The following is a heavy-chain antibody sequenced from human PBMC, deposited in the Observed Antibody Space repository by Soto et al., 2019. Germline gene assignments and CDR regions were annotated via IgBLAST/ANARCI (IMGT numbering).Heavy chain of an antibody. CDR3: ARVTGVCISTSCELYGMDV. V-gene: IGHV3-74*01. CDR1: GFSFRNYW. J-gene: IGHJ6*02. D-gene: IGHD2-2*01. Sequence: EVQLVESGGGVVQPGGSLRLSCAASGFSFRNYWMHWVRQAPGQGPVWVSRITSDGSITTYADSVKGRFTISRDNARNTLYLQVNSLRVEDTAVYYCARVTGVCISTSCELYGMDVWGQGTTVTVSS. CDR2: ITSDGSIT.